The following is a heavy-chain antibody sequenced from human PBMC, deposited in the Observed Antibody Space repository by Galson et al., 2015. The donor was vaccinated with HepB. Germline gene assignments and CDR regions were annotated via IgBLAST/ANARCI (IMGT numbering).Heavy chain of an antibody. CDR2: IYYGGST. Sequence: SETLSLTCTVSGDSISSSSYSWGWIRQPPGKGLEWIGNIYYGGSTYYNPSLKSRVTISVDTSKNQFSLKLSSVTAADTAVYYCAGRKQWLMDPFDFWGQGTLVTVSS. CDR1: GDSISSSSYS. J-gene: IGHJ4*02. V-gene: IGHV4-39*01. D-gene: IGHD6-19*01. CDR3: AGRKQWLMDPFDF.